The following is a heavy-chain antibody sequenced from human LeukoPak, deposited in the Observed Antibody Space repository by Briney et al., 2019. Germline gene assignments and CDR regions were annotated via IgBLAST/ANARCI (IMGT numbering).Heavy chain of an antibody. J-gene: IGHJ4*02. D-gene: IGHD2-2*01. CDR1: GFTFSSYD. Sequence: PGGSLRLSCAASGFTFSSYDMHWVRQAKGKGLEWVSAIATAGDPYSPGSVKVRFTISRENAKNSLYLQMNSLRAGDTAVYYCARGGYAGRESYFDYWGQGTLVTVSS. V-gene: IGHV3-13*05. CDR2: IATAGDP. CDR3: ARGGYAGRESYFDY.